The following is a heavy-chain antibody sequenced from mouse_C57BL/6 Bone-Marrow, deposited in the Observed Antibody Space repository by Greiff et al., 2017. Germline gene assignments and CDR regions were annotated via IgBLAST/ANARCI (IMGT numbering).Heavy chain of an antibody. J-gene: IGHJ2*01. CDR3: ARERGYGYDDA. Sequence: QVQLQQPGAELVKPGASVKLSCKASGYTFTSYWMHWVKQRPGQGLEWIGMIPPNSGSTNYNEKFKSKATLTVDKPSSTAYMQLSSLTSEDAAVYYCARERGYGYDDAWGQGTTLTVSS. V-gene: IGHV1-64*01. CDR1: GYTFTSYW. D-gene: IGHD2-2*01. CDR2: IPPNSGST.